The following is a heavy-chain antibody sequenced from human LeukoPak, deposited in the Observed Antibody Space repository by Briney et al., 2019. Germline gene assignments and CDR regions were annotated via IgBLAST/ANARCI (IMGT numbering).Heavy chain of an antibody. V-gene: IGHV1-2*02. CDR2: INPKSGDT. J-gene: IGHJ4*02. Sequence: ASVKVSCKASAYTFIDFYIHWVRQAPGQGLEWMGWINPKSGDTKYAQNLQGRVTMTRDTSINTAYMELSRLRSDDTAVYYCASWGYYDSSGYYASFDYWGQGTLVTVSS. CDR3: ASWGYYDSSGYYASFDY. D-gene: IGHD3-22*01. CDR1: AYTFIDFY.